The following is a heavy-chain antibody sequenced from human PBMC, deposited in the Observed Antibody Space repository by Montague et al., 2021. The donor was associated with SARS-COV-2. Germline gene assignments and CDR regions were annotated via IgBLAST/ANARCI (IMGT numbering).Heavy chain of an antibody. CDR2: IYYTGTA. J-gene: IGHJ4*02. CDR3: ANADRCSSGSCYSPFDS. CDR1: GDSVKTNLYY. Sequence: SETLSLTCTVSGDSVKTNLYYWGWIRQPPGKGPEWIGNIYYTGTAYYNPSLKGRVTMSVDTSKNQFSLKLTSVTAADTAVYYCANADRCSSGSCYSPFDSWGQGSLVTVSS. V-gene: IGHV4-39*01. D-gene: IGHD2-15*01.